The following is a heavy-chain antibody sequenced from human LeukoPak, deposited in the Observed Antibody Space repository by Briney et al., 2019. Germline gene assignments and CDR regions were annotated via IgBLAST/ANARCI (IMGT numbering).Heavy chain of an antibody. CDR2: ISWNSGSI. D-gene: IGHD6-19*01. Sequence: PGRSLRLSCAASGFTFDDYAMHWVRQAPGKGLEWVSGISWNSGSIGYADSVKGRFTISRDNAKNTLYLQIASLRAEDTAVYYCIGSTGWVGQWGQGTLVTVSS. CDR3: IGSTGWVGQ. CDR1: GFTFDDYA. V-gene: IGHV3-9*01. J-gene: IGHJ4*02.